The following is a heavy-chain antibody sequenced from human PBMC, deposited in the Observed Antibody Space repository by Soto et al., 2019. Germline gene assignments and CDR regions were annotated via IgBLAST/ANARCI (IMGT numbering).Heavy chain of an antibody. CDR2: ISGRGDAT. D-gene: IGHD5-12*01. CDR3: TRELVTTIIGY. Sequence: GGSLRLSCAASGFTFLMHAMSWVRQAPGKGLEWVSGISGRGDATYYADSVEGRFTISRDSSQNTLYLQMNSLRAEDTAIYYCTRELVTTIIGYWGLGTLVTVSS. J-gene: IGHJ4*02. V-gene: IGHV3-23*01. CDR1: GFTFLMHA.